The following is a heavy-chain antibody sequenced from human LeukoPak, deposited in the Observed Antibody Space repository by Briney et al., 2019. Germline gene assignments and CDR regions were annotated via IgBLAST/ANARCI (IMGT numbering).Heavy chain of an antibody. CDR1: GGSIRSGGYY. V-gene: IGHV4-34*01. Sequence: SETLSLTCTVSGGSIRSGGYYWSWIRQPPGKGLEWIGEINHSGSTNYNPSLKSRVTISVDTSKNQFSLKLSSVTAADTAVYYCARGPYYYDSSGYYPWDGAWGQGTLVTVSS. CDR3: ARGPYYYDSSGYYPWDGA. CDR2: INHSGST. J-gene: IGHJ5*02. D-gene: IGHD3-22*01.